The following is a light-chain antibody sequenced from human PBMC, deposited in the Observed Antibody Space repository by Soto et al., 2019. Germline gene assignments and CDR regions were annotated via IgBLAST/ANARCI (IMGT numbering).Light chain of an antibody. CDR2: GAS. CDR1: QSVTSNY. V-gene: IGKV3-20*01. J-gene: IGKJ1*01. Sequence: EIVLTQSPGTLSLSPGERATLSCRASQSVTSNYLAWYQQKPGQAPRLLIFGASSRATGIPEKFSGSGSGAELHLNISRLEPDDFEVHYCQIYGSQSWPFGQGTRVEIK. CDR3: QIYGSQSWP.